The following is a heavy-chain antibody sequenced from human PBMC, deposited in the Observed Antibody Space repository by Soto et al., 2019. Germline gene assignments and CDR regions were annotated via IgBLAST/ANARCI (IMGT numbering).Heavy chain of an antibody. D-gene: IGHD3-10*01. CDR1: GGSISSGDYY. V-gene: IGHV4-30-4*01. J-gene: IGHJ6*02. CDR2: IYYSGST. Sequence: TSETLSLTWTVSGGSISSGDYYWSWIRQPPGKGLEWIGYIYYSGSTYYNPSLKSRVTISVDTSKNQFSLKLSSVTAADTAVYYCARDGDYYGPMDVWGQGTTVTVSS. CDR3: ARDGDYYGPMDV.